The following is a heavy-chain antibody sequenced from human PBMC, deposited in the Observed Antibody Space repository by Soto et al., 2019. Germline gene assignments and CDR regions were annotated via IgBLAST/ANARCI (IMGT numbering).Heavy chain of an antibody. CDR2: LIPIFGTA. D-gene: IGHD1-1*01. J-gene: IGHJ6*04. Sequence: QVQLVQSGAEVKKPGSSVKVSCKASGGTFSSHAISWVRQAPGQGLEWMGGLIPIFGTANYAQKFQGRVTITADESTNTAYMDLSSLRSEDTAVYYCASPDAYKGYYNGMDVWGKGTTVTVSS. CDR3: ASPDAYKGYYNGMDV. CDR1: GGTFSSHA. V-gene: IGHV1-69*12.